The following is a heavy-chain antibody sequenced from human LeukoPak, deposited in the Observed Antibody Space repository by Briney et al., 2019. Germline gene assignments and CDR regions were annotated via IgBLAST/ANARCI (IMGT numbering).Heavy chain of an antibody. CDR3: ASGYCTNGVCYSEK. D-gene: IGHD2-8*01. CDR2: INPNSGGT. V-gene: IGHV1-2*02. Sequence: ASVKVSCKASGYTFTGYYMHWVRQAPGQGLEWMGWINPNSGGTNYAQKFQGRATMTRDTSISTAYMELSRLRSDDTAVYYCASGYCTNGVCYSEKWGQGTLVTVSS. J-gene: IGHJ4*02. CDR1: GYTFTGYY.